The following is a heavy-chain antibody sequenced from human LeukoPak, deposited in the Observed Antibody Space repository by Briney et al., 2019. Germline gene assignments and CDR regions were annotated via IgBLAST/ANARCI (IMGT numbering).Heavy chain of an antibody. CDR1: GDSVSSNSAA. J-gene: IGHJ4*02. CDR3: ARGYHYGSGSYYPWFDY. Sequence: SQTLSLTCAISGDSVSSNSAAWNWIRQSPSRGLEWLGRTYYRSKWYNDYAVSVKSRITINPDTSKNQFSLQLNSVTPEDTAVYYCARGYHYGSGSYYPWFDYWGQGTLVTVSS. D-gene: IGHD3-10*01. CDR2: TYYRSKWYN. V-gene: IGHV6-1*01.